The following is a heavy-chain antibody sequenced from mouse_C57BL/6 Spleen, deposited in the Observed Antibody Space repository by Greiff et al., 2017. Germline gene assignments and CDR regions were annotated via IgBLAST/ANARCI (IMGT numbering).Heavy chain of an antibody. D-gene: IGHD2-4*01. V-gene: IGHV1-76*01. Sequence: VQLQQSGAELVRPGASVKLSCKASGYTFTDYYINWVKQRPGQGLEWIARIYPGSGNTYYNEKFKGKATLTAEKSSSTAYMQLSSLTSEDSAVYFWARGDDYDYYAMDYWGQGTTVTVSS. CDR2: IYPGSGNT. CDR1: GYTFTDYY. J-gene: IGHJ4*01. CDR3: ARGDDYDYYAMDY.